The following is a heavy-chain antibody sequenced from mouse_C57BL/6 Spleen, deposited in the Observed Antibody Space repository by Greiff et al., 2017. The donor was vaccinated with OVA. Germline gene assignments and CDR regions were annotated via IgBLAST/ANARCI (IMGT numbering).Heavy chain of an antibody. J-gene: IGHJ4*01. CDR2: IYPGDGDT. CDR1: GYAFSSSW. V-gene: IGHV1-82*01. D-gene: IGHD2-5*01. Sequence: VQLQQSGPELVKPGASVKISCKASGYAFSSSWMNWVKQRPGKGLEWIGRIYPGDGDTNYNGKFKGKATLTADKSSSTAYMQLSSLTSEYSAVYFCARSDYSNYGGAMDYWGQGTSVTVSS. CDR3: ARSDYSNYGGAMDY.